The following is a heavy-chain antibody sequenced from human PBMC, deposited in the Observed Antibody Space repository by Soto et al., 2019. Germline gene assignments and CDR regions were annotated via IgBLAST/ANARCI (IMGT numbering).Heavy chain of an antibody. CDR2: IYYSGST. CDR3: ARSLYYYDSSGYYAYYFDY. V-gene: IGHV4-59*01. Sequence: SETLSLTCTVSGGSISGYYWSWIRQPPGKGLEWIGYIYYSGSTNYNPSLKSRVTISVDTSKNQFSLKLSSVTAADTAVYYCARSLYYYDSSGYYAYYFDYWGQGTLVTVSS. CDR1: GGSISGYY. J-gene: IGHJ4*02. D-gene: IGHD3-22*01.